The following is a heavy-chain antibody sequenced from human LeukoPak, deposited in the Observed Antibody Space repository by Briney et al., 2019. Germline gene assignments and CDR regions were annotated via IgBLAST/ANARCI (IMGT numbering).Heavy chain of an antibody. Sequence: ASVKVSCKAAGYTSTRPDINWVRQATGKGLEWLGWMNPSDQTGYAKNFQGRLTFTRDISRNTAYMELSSLTPDDTAVYFCARYTIADGFDMWGQGTMVTVSS. J-gene: IGHJ3*02. CDR3: ARYTIADGFDM. V-gene: IGHV1-8*01. CDR2: MNPSDQT. CDR1: GYTSTRPD. D-gene: IGHD5-24*01.